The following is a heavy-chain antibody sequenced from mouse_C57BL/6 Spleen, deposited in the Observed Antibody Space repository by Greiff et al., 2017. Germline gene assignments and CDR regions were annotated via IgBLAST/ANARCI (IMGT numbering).Heavy chain of an antibody. D-gene: IGHD2-4*01. CDR1: GYSITSGYY. V-gene: IGHV3-6*01. Sequence: EVQLKQSGPGLVKPSQSLSLTCSVTGYSITSGYYWNWIRQFPGNKLEWMGYISYDGSNNYNPSLKNRISITRDTSKNQFFLKLNSVTTEDTATYYCARMITTFFDYWGQGTTLTVSS. CDR3: ARMITTFFDY. CDR2: ISYDGSN. J-gene: IGHJ2*01.